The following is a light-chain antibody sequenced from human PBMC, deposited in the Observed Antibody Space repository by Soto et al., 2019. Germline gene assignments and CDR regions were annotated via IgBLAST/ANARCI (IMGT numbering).Light chain of an antibody. Sequence: DIQLTQSPSTQSASVGDSVTITCRASQTIDKKLAWYQQKPGKAPKLLIFDASTLQTGVPLRFSGSGSGTEFSLSINSLQPEDFGTYFCQQYDLYWTFGQGTKVDIK. CDR1: QTIDKK. J-gene: IGKJ1*01. V-gene: IGKV1-5*01. CDR2: DAS. CDR3: QQYDLYWT.